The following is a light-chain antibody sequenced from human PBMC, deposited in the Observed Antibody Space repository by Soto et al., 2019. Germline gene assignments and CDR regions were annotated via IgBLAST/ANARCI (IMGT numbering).Light chain of an antibody. CDR2: GST. CDR3: SSYAGSNLGV. CDR1: SSNFGSGYD. V-gene: IGLV1-40*01. J-gene: IGLJ1*01. Sequence: QSVLTQPPSVSGAPGQRVTISCTGSSSNFGSGYDVHWYQQLPGTAPKLLIYGSTNRPSGVPARFSGSKSDTSASLAITGLQAEDEADYYCSSYAGSNLGVFGTGTKLTVL.